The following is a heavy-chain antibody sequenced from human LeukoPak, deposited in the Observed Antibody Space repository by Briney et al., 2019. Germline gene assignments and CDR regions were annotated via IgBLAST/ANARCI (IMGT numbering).Heavy chain of an antibody. CDR1: GYTFTSYD. CDR3: ARGPQKAYDYLSRSYHYHFDY. V-gene: IGHV1-8*01. CDR2: MNPNSGNT. J-gene: IGHJ4*02. D-gene: IGHD3-16*02. Sequence: ASVKVSCKASGYTFTSYDINWVRQATGQGLEWMGWMNPNSGNTGYAQKFQGRVTMTRNTSISTAYMELSSLRSEDTAVYYCARGPQKAYDYLSRSYHYHFDYWSQGTLVTVSS.